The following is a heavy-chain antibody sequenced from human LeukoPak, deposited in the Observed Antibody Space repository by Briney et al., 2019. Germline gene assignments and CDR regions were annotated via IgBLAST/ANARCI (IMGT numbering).Heavy chain of an antibody. CDR1: GYTFTSYY. V-gene: IGHV1-46*01. D-gene: IGHD1-26*01. J-gene: IGHJ4*02. CDR3: ARDNSIYSGSPKGDFDY. CDR2: INPSGGST. Sequence: ASVKASCKASGYTFTSYYMHWVRQAPGQGLEWMGIINPSGGSTSYAQKFQGRVTMTRDTSTSTVYMELSSLRSEDTAVYYCARDNSIYSGSPKGDFDYWGQGTLVTVSS.